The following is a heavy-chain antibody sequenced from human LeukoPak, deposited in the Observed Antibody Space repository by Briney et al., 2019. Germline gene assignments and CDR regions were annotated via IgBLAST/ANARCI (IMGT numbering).Heavy chain of an antibody. V-gene: IGHV1-2*02. D-gene: IGHD3-16*01. CDR2: IKLYSGGT. J-gene: IGHJ5*02. CDR1: GYSCTDCY. Sequence: ASVKVSCTTSGYSCTDCYMHWVRQAPGQGLEWMGLIKLYSGGTSSAQKFQSRVTMTRDTSISTVYMQVSWLTSDDTAIYYCARADRLHGGTYLIGPWGQGTLVTVSS. CDR3: ARADRLHGGTYLIGP.